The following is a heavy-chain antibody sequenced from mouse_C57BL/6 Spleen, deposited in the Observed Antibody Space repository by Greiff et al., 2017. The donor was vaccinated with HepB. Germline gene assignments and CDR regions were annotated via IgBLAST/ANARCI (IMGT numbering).Heavy chain of an antibody. CDR3: ARELLRYYAMDY. CDR2: IYPSDSET. Sequence: VQLQQPGAELVRPGSSVKLSCKASGYTFTSYWMDWVKQRPGQGLEWIGNIYPSDSETHYNQKFKDKATLTVDKSSSTAYMQLSSLTSEDSAVYYCARELLRYYAMDYWGQGTSVTVSS. J-gene: IGHJ4*01. D-gene: IGHD2-12*01. CDR1: GYTFTSYW. V-gene: IGHV1-61*01.